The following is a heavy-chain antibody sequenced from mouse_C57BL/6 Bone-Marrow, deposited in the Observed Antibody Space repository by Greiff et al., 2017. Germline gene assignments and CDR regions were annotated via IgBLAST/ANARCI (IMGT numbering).Heavy chain of an antibody. Sequence: EVKVVESGAGLVKPGGSLKLSCAASGFTFSSYAMSWVRQTPETRLEWVAYISSGGDHIYYADTVKGRFTISSDNARNTLYLQMSSLKSEETAMYYCTKSRISAMDYWGQGTSVTVSS. CDR1: GFTFSSYA. V-gene: IGHV5-9-1*02. CDR3: TKSRISAMDY. J-gene: IGHJ4*01. D-gene: IGHD6-2*01. CDR2: ISSGGDHI.